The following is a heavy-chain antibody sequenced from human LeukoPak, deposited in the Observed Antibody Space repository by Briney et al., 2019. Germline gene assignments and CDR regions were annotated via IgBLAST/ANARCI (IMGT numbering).Heavy chain of an antibody. Sequence: SETLSLTCTVSGGSISSSSYYWGWIRQPPGKGLEWIGSIYYSGSTYYNPSLKSRVTISVDTSKNQFSLKLSSVTAADTAVYYCARHQGSSSVQVDYWGQGTLVTVSS. D-gene: IGHD6-13*01. CDR1: GGSISSSSYY. CDR3: ARHQGSSSVQVDY. V-gene: IGHV4-39*01. CDR2: IYYSGST. J-gene: IGHJ4*02.